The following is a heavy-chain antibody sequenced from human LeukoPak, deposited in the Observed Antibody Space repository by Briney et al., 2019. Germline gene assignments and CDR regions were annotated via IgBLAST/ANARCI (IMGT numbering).Heavy chain of an antibody. CDR2: INPNSGGT. V-gene: IGHV1-2*02. D-gene: IGHD5-18*01. Sequence: ASAKVSRKASGYTSTGYYMHWVPQAPGQGVGWMGWINPNSGGTNYAQKFQGRVTMTRDTSITTAYMELNRLRSDDTAVYYCARDTAMVTYWFDPWGQGTLVTVSS. CDR3: ARDTAMVTYWFDP. J-gene: IGHJ5*02. CDR1: GYTSTGYY.